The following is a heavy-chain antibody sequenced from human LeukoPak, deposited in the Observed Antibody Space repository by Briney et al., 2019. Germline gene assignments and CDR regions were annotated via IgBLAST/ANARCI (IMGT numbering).Heavy chain of an antibody. CDR3: ARGSDRDLDY. D-gene: IGHD2-21*02. CDR2: INHSGST. Sequence: SETLSLTCAVYGGSFSGYYWSWIRQPPGKGLEWIGEINHSGSTNYNPSLKSRVTISVDTSKNQFSLKLSSVTAADTAVYYCARGSDRDLDYWGQGTLVTVSS. J-gene: IGHJ4*02. V-gene: IGHV4-34*01. CDR1: GGSFSGYY.